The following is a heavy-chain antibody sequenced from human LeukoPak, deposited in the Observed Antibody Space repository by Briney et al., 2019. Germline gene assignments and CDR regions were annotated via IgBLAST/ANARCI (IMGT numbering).Heavy chain of an antibody. Sequence: PGGSLRLSCAASEFIFSNYAMSWVRQAPGKGLEWVSAISGSGGSTYYADSVKGRFTISRDNSKNTLYLQMNSLRAEDTAVYYCAKADIVVVVAATPPWFGPWGQGTLVTVSS. D-gene: IGHD2-15*01. CDR1: EFIFSNYA. J-gene: IGHJ5*02. CDR2: ISGSGGST. CDR3: AKADIVVVVAATPPWFGP. V-gene: IGHV3-23*01.